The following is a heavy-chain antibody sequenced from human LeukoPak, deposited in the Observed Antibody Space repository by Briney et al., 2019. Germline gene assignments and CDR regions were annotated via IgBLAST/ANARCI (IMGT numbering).Heavy chain of an antibody. CDR3: AKDQRWESPHYLDS. J-gene: IGHJ4*02. V-gene: IGHV3-23*01. D-gene: IGHD1-26*01. CDR1: GFVFSSYS. Sequence: GGSLRLTCAASGFVFSSYSMNWVRQAPGKGLEWVSFLIVGNGNQHYADSVRGRFTISRDNSKNTLYVQMNSLRDEDTAVYYCAKDQRWESPHYLDSWGQGTLVTVSS. CDR2: LIVGNGNQ.